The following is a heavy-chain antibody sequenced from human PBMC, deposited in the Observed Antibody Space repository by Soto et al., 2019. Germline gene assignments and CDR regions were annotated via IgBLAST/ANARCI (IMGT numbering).Heavy chain of an antibody. D-gene: IGHD3-22*01. CDR1: GGTFSSYA. CDR3: ASLGNHYYDSSGYLDY. V-gene: IGHV1-69*13. J-gene: IGHJ4*02. Sequence: SVKVSCKASGGTFSSYAISWVRQAPGQGLEWMGGIIPIFGTANYAQKFQGRVTITADESTSTAYMELSSLRSEDTAVYYCASLGNHYYDSSGYLDYWGQGTLVTVSS. CDR2: IIPIFGTA.